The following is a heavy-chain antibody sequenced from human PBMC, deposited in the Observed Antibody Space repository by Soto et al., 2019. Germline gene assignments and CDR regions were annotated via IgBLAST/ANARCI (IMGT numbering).Heavy chain of an antibody. J-gene: IGHJ4*02. CDR2: IIPIFGTA. CDR3: ARDGGRHSGGMDY. D-gene: IGHD1-26*01. CDR1: GGTFSSYS. Sequence: QVQLVQSGAEVKKPGSSVKVSCKASGGTFSSYSINWVRQAPGQGLEWMGEIIPIFGTANYAQKCQGRVTITADEATSTAYMELSSLRSEDTAVYYCARDGGRHSGGMDYWGQGTLVTVPS. V-gene: IGHV1-69*01.